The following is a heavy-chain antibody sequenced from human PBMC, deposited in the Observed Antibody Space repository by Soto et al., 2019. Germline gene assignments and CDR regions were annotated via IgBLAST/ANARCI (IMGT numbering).Heavy chain of an antibody. CDR1: GFTFSSYG. J-gene: IGHJ6*02. V-gene: IGHV3-30*03. Sequence: QVQLVESGGGVVQPGRSLRLSCAASGFTFSSYGMHWVRQAPGKGLEWVAVISYDGSNKYYADSVKGRFTISRDNSKNTLDLQMNSLRAEDTAVYYCAISWYDYDYYGMDVWGQGTTVTVSS. CDR3: AISWYDYDYYGMDV. CDR2: ISYDGSNK. D-gene: IGHD6-13*01.